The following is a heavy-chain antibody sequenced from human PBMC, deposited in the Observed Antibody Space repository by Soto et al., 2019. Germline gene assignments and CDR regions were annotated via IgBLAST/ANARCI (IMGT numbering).Heavy chain of an antibody. Sequence: QVQLVQSGAEVKKPGSSVKVSCKASGGTFSSYAISWVRQAPGQGLEWMGGIIPIFGTANYAQKFQGRVTITAYEYRSTAYMELSSLRYEDTAVYYCAREGPDSGSYYRFDYWGQGTLVTVSS. D-gene: IGHD1-26*01. CDR3: AREGPDSGSYYRFDY. CDR1: GGTFSSYA. J-gene: IGHJ4*02. V-gene: IGHV1-69*12. CDR2: IIPIFGTA.